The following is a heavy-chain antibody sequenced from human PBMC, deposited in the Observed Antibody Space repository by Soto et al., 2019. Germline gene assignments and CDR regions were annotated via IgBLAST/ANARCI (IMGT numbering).Heavy chain of an antibody. CDR3: ASLRQYYYGSGSPRAFDP. J-gene: IGHJ5*02. CDR2: IYHSGST. D-gene: IGHD3-10*01. V-gene: IGHV4-30-2*01. Sequence: PSETLSLTCAVSGGSISSGGYSWSWIRQPPGKCLEWIGYIYHSGSTYYNPSLKSRVTISVDRSKNQFSLKLSSVTAADTAVYYCASLRQYYYGSGSPRAFDPWGQGTLVTVSS. CDR1: GGSISSGGYS.